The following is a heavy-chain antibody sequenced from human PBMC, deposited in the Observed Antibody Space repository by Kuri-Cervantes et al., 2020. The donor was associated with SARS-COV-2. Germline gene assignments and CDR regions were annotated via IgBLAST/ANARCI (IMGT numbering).Heavy chain of an antibody. V-gene: IGHV3-33*08. Sequence: GGSLRLSCAASGFTFSSYGMHWVRQAPGKGLEWVAVIWYDGSNKYYADSVKGRFTISRDNSKNTLYLQMNSLRAEDMAVYYCARSSGQIFYYYGMDVWGQGTTVTVSS. CDR1: GFTFSSYG. CDR2: IWYDGSNK. D-gene: IGHD2-15*01. CDR3: ARSSGQIFYYYGMDV. J-gene: IGHJ6*02.